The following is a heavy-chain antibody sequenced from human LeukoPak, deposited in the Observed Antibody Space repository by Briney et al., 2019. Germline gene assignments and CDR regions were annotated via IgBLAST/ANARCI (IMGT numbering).Heavy chain of an antibody. CDR3: ARHYPGGDYFIDY. V-gene: IGHV5-51*01. CDR1: GYSFTSYW. J-gene: IGHJ4*02. CDR2: IYPDDSET. Sequence: GESLKISCKGAGYSFTSYWIGWVRQMPGKGLEGVGIIYPDDSETRYSPSFQDQVTISADKSISTAYLQWRSLKASDTAMYYCARHYPGGDYFIDYWGQGTLVTVSS. D-gene: IGHD4-17*01.